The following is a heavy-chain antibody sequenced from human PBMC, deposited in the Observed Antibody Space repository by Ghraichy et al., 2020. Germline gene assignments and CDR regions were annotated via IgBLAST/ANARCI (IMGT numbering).Heavy chain of an antibody. J-gene: IGHJ4*02. Sequence: GGSLRLSCTASGFTFGDYAMSWFRQAPGKGLEWVGFIRSKAYGGTTEYAASVKGRFTISRDDSKSIAYLQMNSLKTEDTAVYYCTRDRYYYDSSGSLYFDYWGQGTLVTVSS. D-gene: IGHD3-22*01. CDR3: TRDRYYYDSSGSLYFDY. CDR2: IRSKAYGGTT. V-gene: IGHV3-49*03. CDR1: GFTFGDYA.